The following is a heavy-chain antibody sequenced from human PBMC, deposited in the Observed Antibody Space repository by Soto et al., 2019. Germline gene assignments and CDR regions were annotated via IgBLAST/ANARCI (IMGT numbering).Heavy chain of an antibody. Sequence: SETLSLTCAVSGGSFSGYYWSWIRQPPGKGLEWIGYINHSGSTNYNPSLKSRVTISVDTSKNQFSLKLSSVTAADTAVYYCGRLWDYGGDYYYCYMDVWGKGTTVTVSS. J-gene: IGHJ6*03. D-gene: IGHD4-17*01. V-gene: IGHV4-34*01. CDR3: GRLWDYGGDYYYCYMDV. CDR1: GGSFSGYY. CDR2: INHSGST.